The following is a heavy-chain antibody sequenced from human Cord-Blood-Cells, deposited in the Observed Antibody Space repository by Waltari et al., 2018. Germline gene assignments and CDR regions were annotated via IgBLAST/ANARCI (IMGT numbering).Heavy chain of an antibody. D-gene: IGHD4-4*01. J-gene: IGHJ3*02. CDR2: INPNSGGT. CDR1: GYTFTGYY. CDR3: ARARPAGNSSAFDI. V-gene: IGHV1-2*04. Sequence: QVQLVQSGAEVKKPGASVKVSCKDSGYTFTGYYMHWVRQAPGQGLEWMGWINPNSGGTNYAQKFQGWVTMSRDTSISTAYMELSRLRSDDTAVYYCARARPAGNSSAFDIWGQGTMVTVSS.